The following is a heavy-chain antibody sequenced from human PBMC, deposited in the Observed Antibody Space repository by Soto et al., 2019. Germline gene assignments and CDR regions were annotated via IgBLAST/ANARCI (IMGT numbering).Heavy chain of an antibody. J-gene: IGHJ6*02. Sequence: QVQLVQSGAEVKKPGASVKVSCKASGYTFTSYGISWVRQAPGQGLEWMGWISAYNGNTNYAQKLQGRVTMTTDTSTSTAYMELRGLRSDDTAVYYCAGGITIFGVGYYGMDVWGQGTTVTVSS. D-gene: IGHD3-3*01. CDR3: AGGITIFGVGYYGMDV. V-gene: IGHV1-18*01. CDR2: ISAYNGNT. CDR1: GYTFTSYG.